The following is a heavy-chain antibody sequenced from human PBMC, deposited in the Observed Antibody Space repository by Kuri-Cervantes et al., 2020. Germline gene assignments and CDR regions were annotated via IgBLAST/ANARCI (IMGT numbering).Heavy chain of an antibody. Sequence: SLKISCAASGFTFSSYGMHWVRQAPGKGLEWVAVIWYDGSNKYYAGSVKGRFTISRDNSKNTLYLQMNSLRAEDTAVYYCRRYCSSTSCYNWYFDLWGRGTLVTVSS. J-gene: IGHJ2*01. D-gene: IGHD2-2*02. CDR3: RRYCSSTSCYNWYFDL. V-gene: IGHV3-33*01. CDR2: IWYDGSNK. CDR1: GFTFSSYG.